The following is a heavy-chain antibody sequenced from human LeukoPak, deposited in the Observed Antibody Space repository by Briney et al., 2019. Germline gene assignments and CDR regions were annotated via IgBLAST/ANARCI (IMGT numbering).Heavy chain of an antibody. V-gene: IGHV3-21*01. Sequence: GGSLTLSCSTSGFTFSRLSMRWARQAPVQGIDWVASIYFSGNFIRYADSVKGRFTISRDKANNAVYLQMSSLTVDDTAVYYCAREFNVIGNFDYWGQGTLVTVSS. J-gene: IGHJ4*02. D-gene: IGHD3-10*01. CDR2: IYFSGNFI. CDR1: GFTFSRLS. CDR3: AREFNVIGNFDY.